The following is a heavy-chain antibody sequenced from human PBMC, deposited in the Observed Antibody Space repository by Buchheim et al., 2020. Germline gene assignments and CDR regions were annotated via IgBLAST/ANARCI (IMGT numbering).Heavy chain of an antibody. J-gene: IGHJ4*02. V-gene: IGHV3-30-3*01. CDR3: ARGTLVTGDIVATIEFDY. Sequence: QVQLVESGGGVVQPGRSLRLSCAASGFTFSSYAMHWVRQAPGKGLEWVAVISYDGSNKYYADSVKGRFTISRDNSKNTLYLQMNSLRAEDTAVYYCARGTLVTGDIVATIEFDYWGQGTL. CDR2: ISYDGSNK. CDR1: GFTFSSYA. D-gene: IGHD5-12*01.